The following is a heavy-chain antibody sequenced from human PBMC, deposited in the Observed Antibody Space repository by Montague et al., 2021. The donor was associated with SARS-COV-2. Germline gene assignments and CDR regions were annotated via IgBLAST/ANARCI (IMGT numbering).Heavy chain of an antibody. CDR2: IYYSGST. J-gene: IGHJ4*02. CDR1: GGSISSYY. V-gene: IGHV4-59*01. CDR3: ARGFDY. Sequence: SETLSITCTVSGGSISSYYWSWIRQPPGKGLEWIGYIYYSGSTNYNPPLKSRVTISVDTSKNQFSLKLSSVTAADTAVYYCARGFDYWGQGTLVTVSS.